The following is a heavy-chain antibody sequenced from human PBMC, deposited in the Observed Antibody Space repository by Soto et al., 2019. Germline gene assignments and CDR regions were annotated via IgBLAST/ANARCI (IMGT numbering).Heavy chain of an antibody. CDR1: GGSISSSSYY. J-gene: IGHJ4*02. CDR3: ARRGYNFGRQRYYFDY. V-gene: IGHV4-39*01. CDR2: IYYSGST. Sequence: SETLSLTCTVSGGSISSSSYYWGWIRQPPGKGLEWIGSIYYSGSTYYNPSLKSRVTISVDTSKNQFSLKLSSVTAADTAVYYCARRGYNFGRQRYYFDYWGQGTLVTVSS. D-gene: IGHD5-12*01.